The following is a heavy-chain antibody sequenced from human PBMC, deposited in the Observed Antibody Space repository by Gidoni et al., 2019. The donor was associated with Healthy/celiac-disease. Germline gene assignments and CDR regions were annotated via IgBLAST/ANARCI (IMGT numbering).Heavy chain of an antibody. V-gene: IGHV3-30*18. CDR2: ISYDGSNK. CDR1: GFIFSSYG. J-gene: IGHJ6*02. CDR3: AKDPLHGSSNYYYYYGMDV. Sequence: VQLVESGGGVVQPGRSLRLFCAASGFIFSSYGLHWVRQAPGKGLEWVAVISYDGSNKYYADSVKGRFTISRDNSKNTLYLQMNSLRAEDTAVYYCAKDPLHGSSNYYYYYGMDVWGQGTTVTVSS. D-gene: IGHD4-4*01.